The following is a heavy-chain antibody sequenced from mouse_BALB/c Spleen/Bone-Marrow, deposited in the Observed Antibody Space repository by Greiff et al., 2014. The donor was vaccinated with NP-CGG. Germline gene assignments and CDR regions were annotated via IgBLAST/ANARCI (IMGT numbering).Heavy chain of an antibody. Sequence: VMLVESGAELVRPGTSVKVSCKASGYAFTNYLIEWVKQRPGQGLEWIGVINPGSDGTNYNEKFKGKATLTADKSSSTAYMQLSSLTSDDSAVYFCARRITTARAMDYWGQGTSVTVSS. J-gene: IGHJ4*01. CDR2: INPGSDGT. CDR1: GYAFTNYL. CDR3: ARRITTARAMDY. D-gene: IGHD1-2*01. V-gene: IGHV1-54*01.